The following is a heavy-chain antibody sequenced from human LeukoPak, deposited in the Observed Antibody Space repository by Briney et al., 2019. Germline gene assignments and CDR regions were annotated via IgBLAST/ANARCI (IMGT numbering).Heavy chain of an antibody. CDR3: ARDRRVAARWGYYFDY. V-gene: IGHV1-18*01. J-gene: IGHJ4*02. CDR2: ISAYNGNT. Sequence: ASVKVSCKASGYTFTSYGISWVRQAPGQGLEWMGWISAYNGNTNYAQKLQGRVTMTTDTSTSTAYMELRSLRSDDTAVCYCARDRRVAARWGYYFDYWGQGTLVTVSS. D-gene: IGHD6-13*01. CDR1: GYTFTSYG.